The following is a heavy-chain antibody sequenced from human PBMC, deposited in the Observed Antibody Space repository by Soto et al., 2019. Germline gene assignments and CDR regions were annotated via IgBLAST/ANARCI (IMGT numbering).Heavy chain of an antibody. Sequence: SVKVSCKASGVTFSSYAISWVRQSPGQGLEWMGGIIPIFGTANYAQKFQGRVTITADESTSTAYMELSSLRSEDTAVYYCAMTTVVTYNAFDIWGQGTMVTVSS. CDR3: AMTTVVTYNAFDI. J-gene: IGHJ3*02. CDR1: GVTFSSYA. V-gene: IGHV1-69*13. CDR2: IIPIFGTA. D-gene: IGHD4-17*01.